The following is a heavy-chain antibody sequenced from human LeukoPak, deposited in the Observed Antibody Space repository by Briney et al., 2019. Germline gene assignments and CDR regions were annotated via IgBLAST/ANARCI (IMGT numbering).Heavy chain of an antibody. D-gene: IGHD3-10*01. CDR3: AKPSNYYGSATDAFDF. Sequence: SETLSLTCSVSGGSTSSYYWNWIRQPAGKGLEWIGRIYVGGNTNYNPSFKSRVTMSVDMSKNHFSLKLNSVTAADTAVYYCAKPSNYYGSATDAFDFWGQGTMVTVSS. V-gene: IGHV4-4*07. CDR2: IYVGGNT. J-gene: IGHJ3*01. CDR1: GGSTSSYY.